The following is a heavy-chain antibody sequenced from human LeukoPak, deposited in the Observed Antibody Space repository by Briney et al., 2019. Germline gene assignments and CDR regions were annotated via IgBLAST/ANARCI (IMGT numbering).Heavy chain of an antibody. V-gene: IGHV4-34*01. CDR3: AKGRKWWLRRNNWFDP. Sequence: SETLSATCAVYGGSFSGYYWSWIRQPPGKGLEWIGEINHSGSTNYNPSLKSRVTISVDTSKNQFSLKLSSVTAADTAVYYCAKGRKWWLRRNNWFDPWGQGTLVTVSS. D-gene: IGHD5-12*01. J-gene: IGHJ5*02. CDR1: GGSFSGYY. CDR2: INHSGST.